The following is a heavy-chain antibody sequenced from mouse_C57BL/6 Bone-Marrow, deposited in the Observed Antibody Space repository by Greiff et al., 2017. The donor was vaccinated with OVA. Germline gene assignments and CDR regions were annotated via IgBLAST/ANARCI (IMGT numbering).Heavy chain of an antibody. V-gene: IGHV5-9-1*02. CDR3: TRLSSWDWFAY. D-gene: IGHD4-1*01. J-gene: IGHJ3*01. CDR1: GFPFSSYA. CDR2: ISSGGDYI. Sequence: EVQLVESGEGLVKPGGSLKLSCAASGFPFSSYALSWVRQTPEKRLEWVAYISSGGDYIYYADPVQGRFTISRDNSRNTLYLQMSSLKSEDTAMYYCTRLSSWDWFAYWGQGTLVTVSA.